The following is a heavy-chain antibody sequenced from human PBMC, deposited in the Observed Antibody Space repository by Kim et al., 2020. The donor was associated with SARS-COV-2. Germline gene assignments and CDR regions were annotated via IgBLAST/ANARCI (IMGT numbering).Heavy chain of an antibody. V-gene: IGHV6-1*01. Sequence: SQTLSLTCAISGDSVSSNSAAWNWIRQSPSRGLEWLGRTYYRSKWYNDYAVSVKSRITINPDTSKNQFSLQLNSVTPEDTAVYYCAREGRRITMVRGVIKGFDYWGQGTLVTVSS. CDR1: GDSVSSNSAA. CDR2: TYYRSKWYN. D-gene: IGHD3-10*01. CDR3: AREGRRITMVRGVIKGFDY. J-gene: IGHJ4*02.